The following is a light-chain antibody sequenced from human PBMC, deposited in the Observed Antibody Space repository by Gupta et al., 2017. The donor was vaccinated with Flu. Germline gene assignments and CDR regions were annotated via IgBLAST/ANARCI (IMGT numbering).Light chain of an antibody. CDR1: ISNW. CDR3: QHYNGS. J-gene: IGKJ2*04. CDR2: EAS. Sequence: ISNWLAWYQQKPGEAPKLLIYEASNLESGVPLRFSGSRSGTEFTLAISSLQPDDLATYYCQHYNGSFGQGTKLEIK. V-gene: IGKV1-5*03.